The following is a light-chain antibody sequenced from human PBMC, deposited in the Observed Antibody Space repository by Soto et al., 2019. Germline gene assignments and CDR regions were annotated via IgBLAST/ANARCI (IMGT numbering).Light chain of an antibody. CDR1: QSVLYSSNNKNY. Sequence: DIVMTQSPDSLAVSLGERATINCKSSQSVLYSSNNKNYLGWYQQKVGQPPKLLIYWASTRESGVPDRFSGSGSGTDFTLTISGLQAEDVAVYYCQQDYSKPLTFGGGTKVEIK. CDR3: QQDYSKPLT. V-gene: IGKV4-1*01. J-gene: IGKJ4*01. CDR2: WAS.